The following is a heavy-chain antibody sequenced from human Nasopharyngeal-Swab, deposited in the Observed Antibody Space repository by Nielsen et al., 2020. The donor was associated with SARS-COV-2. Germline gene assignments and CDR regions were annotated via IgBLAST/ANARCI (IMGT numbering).Heavy chain of an antibody. J-gene: IGHJ5*02. CDR3: ARGGAYYDGSGSYRTNWFDP. CDR1: GYTFTSYA. CDR2: INTNTGNP. Sequence: ASVKVSCKASGYTFTSYAMNWVRQAPGQGLEWMGWINTNTGNPTYAQGFTGRFVFSLDTSVSPAYPQICSLKAEDTAVYYCARGGAYYDGSGSYRTNWFDPWGQGTLVTVSS. D-gene: IGHD3-10*01. V-gene: IGHV7-4-1*01.